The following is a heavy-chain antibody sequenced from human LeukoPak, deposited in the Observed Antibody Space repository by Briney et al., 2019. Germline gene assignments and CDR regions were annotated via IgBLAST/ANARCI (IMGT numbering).Heavy chain of an antibody. D-gene: IGHD3-3*01. Sequence: SETLSPTCTVSGYSISSDFYWGWIRQPPGKGLEWIGSIHHSGRTYYNPSLKSRVTISVDTSKNQFSLKLSSVTAADTAVYYCARDHLANLASRLFDPWGQGHLVTVSS. CDR3: ARDHLANLASRLFDP. CDR1: GYSISSDFY. J-gene: IGHJ5*02. CDR2: IHHSGRT. V-gene: IGHV4-38-2*02.